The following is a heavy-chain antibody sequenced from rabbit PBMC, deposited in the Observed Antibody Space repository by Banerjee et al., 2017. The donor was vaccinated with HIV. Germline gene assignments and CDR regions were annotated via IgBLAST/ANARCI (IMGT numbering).Heavy chain of an antibody. CDR1: GFDFSNSYH. CDR3: ARDGAGGSYFAL. V-gene: IGHV1S47*01. J-gene: IGHJ4*01. D-gene: IGHD8-1*01. CDR2: IDPVFGIT. Sequence: QEQLVESGGDLVKPGASLTLTCTASGFDFSNSYHMSWVRQAPGKGLEWIGYIDPVFGITYYASWVNGRFSISRENAQNTVFLQMTSLTAADTATYFCARDGAGGSYFALWGPGTLVTVS.